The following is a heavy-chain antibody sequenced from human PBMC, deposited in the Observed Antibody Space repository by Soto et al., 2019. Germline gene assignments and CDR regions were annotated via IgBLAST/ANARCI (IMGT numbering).Heavy chain of an antibody. D-gene: IGHD5-18*01. CDR2: IIPIFGTA. CDR1: GGNFSSYA. V-gene: IGHV1-69*01. CDR3: SIGRSLGSYGLEYYYYYCMDV. Sequence: QVQLVQSGAEVKKPGSSVKVSCKASGGNFSSYAISWVRQAPGQGLAWMGGIIPIFGTANYAQKFQCRVTITADESTSTAYMELSSLRSEDTAVYYCSIGRSLGSYGLEYYYYYCMDVWGKGTTVTVSS. J-gene: IGHJ6*04.